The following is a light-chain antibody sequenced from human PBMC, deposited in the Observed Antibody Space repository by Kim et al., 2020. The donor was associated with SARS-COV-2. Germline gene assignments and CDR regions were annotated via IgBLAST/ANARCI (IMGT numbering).Light chain of an antibody. Sequence: PGQRVTISCSGSSSNIGSNTVNWYQQLPGTAPKLLIYSNNQRPSGVPDRFSGFKSGTSASLAISGLQSEDEADYYCAAWDDSLKTVFGGGTQLTVL. CDR1: SSNIGSNT. CDR2: SNN. CDR3: AAWDDSLKTV. V-gene: IGLV1-44*01. J-gene: IGLJ2*01.